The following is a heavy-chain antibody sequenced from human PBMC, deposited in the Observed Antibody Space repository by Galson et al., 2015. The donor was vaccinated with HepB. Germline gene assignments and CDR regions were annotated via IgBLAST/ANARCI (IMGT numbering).Heavy chain of an antibody. J-gene: IGHJ5*02. CDR2: ISAYNGST. D-gene: IGHD2-2*01. CDR1: GYTFTSYG. Sequence: SVKVSCKASGYTFTSYGISWVRQAPGQGLEWMGWISAYNGSTNYAQKLQGRVTMTTDTSTSTAYMELRSLRSDDTAVYYCARALPGLACSSTSCFNYWFDPWGQGTLVTVSS. CDR3: ARALPGLACSSTSCFNYWFDP. V-gene: IGHV1-18*01.